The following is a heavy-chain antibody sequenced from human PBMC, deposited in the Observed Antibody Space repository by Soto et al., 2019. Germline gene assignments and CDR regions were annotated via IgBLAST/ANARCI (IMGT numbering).Heavy chain of an antibody. CDR2: INHSGST. CDR3: VDIRGESIAASGPYYYYYKDV. Sequence: SETLSLTCAVYGGSFSGYYWSWIRQPPGKGLEWIGEINHSGSTNYNPSLKSRVTISVDTSKNQFSLKLSSVTAADTAVYYCVDIRGESIAASGPYYYYYKDVWSKGTTVTVSS. V-gene: IGHV4-34*01. CDR1: GGSFSGYY. J-gene: IGHJ6*03. D-gene: IGHD6-6*01.